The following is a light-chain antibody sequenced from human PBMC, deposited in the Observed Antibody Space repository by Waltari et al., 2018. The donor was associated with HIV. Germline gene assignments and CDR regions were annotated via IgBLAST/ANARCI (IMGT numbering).Light chain of an antibody. CDR1: HSIGNN. V-gene: IGKV3-15*01. Sequence: EIVMTQSPATVSVSPGEGATLSCRASHSIGNNLAWHQQRPGQAPRLLIYSASTRATGIPARFSGSGYGTQFTLTIDSLQSEDFAIYYCQHYNNWPYTFGQGTRLEIK. J-gene: IGKJ2*01. CDR2: SAS. CDR3: QHYNNWPYT.